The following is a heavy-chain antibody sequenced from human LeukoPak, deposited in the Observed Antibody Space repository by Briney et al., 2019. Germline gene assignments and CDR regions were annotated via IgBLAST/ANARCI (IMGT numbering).Heavy chain of an antibody. Sequence: GGSLRLSCAASGFTFSSYGMHWVRQAPGKGLEWVAVIWYDGSNKYYADSVKGRFTISRDNSKNTLYLQMNSLRAEDTAVYYCARDRYQRLPDTYYYYYGMDVWGQGTTVTVSS. V-gene: IGHV3-33*01. CDR2: IWYDGSNK. D-gene: IGHD2-2*01. CDR1: GFTFSSYG. J-gene: IGHJ6*02. CDR3: ARDRYQRLPDTYYYYYGMDV.